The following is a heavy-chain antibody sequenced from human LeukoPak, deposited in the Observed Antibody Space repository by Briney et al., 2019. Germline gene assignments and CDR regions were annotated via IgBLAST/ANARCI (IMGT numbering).Heavy chain of an antibody. V-gene: IGHV1-18*01. CDR3: ARSSSGSYLDY. Sequence: ASVKVSCKASGYTFTSCGISWVRQAPGQGLEWVGWISAYNGNTNYAQTLQGRVTMITDTSTSTAYMELRSLGYDDTAVYYCARSSSGSYLDYWGQGTLVTVSS. J-gene: IGHJ4*02. CDR1: GYTFTSCG. CDR2: ISAYNGNT. D-gene: IGHD1-26*01.